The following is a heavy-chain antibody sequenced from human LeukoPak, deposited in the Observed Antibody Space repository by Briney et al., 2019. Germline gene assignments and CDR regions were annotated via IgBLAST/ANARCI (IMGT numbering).Heavy chain of an antibody. CDR1: GFTFSNFE. CDR3: VLEGRD. V-gene: IGHV3-48*03. J-gene: IGHJ4*02. Sequence: GGSLRLSCAVSGFTFSNFEMNWVRQAPGKGLEWVSYISSSGSTIYYADSVKGRFSISRDNAKNSMYLQMNSLRAEDTAIYYCVLEGRDWGQGTLVTVSS. CDR2: ISSSGSTI.